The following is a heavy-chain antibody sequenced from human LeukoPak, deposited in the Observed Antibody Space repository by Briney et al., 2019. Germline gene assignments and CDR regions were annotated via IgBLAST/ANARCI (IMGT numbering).Heavy chain of an antibody. Sequence: ETGGSLRLSCAASGFTFSSYSMNWVRQAPGKGLEWVSYISSSSSTIYYADSVKGRFTISRDNAKNSLYLQMNSLRAEDTAVYYCARDLTASYWGQGTLVTVSS. CDR1: GFTFSSYS. CDR3: ARDLTASY. V-gene: IGHV3-48*01. D-gene: IGHD2-21*02. J-gene: IGHJ4*02. CDR2: ISSSSSTI.